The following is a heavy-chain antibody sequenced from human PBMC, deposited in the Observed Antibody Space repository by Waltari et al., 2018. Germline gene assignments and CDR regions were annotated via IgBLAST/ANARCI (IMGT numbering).Heavy chain of an antibody. V-gene: IGHV4-34*01. Sequence: QVQLQQWGAGLLKPSETLSLTCAVHGWSLSGYYWGWIRQPPGKGLEWIGEINLSGSTNYNPSLKSRVTISVDTSKNQFSLKLSSVTAADTAVYYCARGGNSRYFDLWGRGTLVTVSS. CDR2: INLSGST. CDR1: GWSLSGYY. CDR3: ARGGNSRYFDL. J-gene: IGHJ2*01. D-gene: IGHD4-4*01.